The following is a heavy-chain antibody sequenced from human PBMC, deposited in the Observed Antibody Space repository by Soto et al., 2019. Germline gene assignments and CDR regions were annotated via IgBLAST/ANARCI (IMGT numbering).Heavy chain of an antibody. CDR2: IWYDGSNK. Sequence: SLRLSCAASGFTFSSYGMHWVRQAPGKGLEWVAVIWYDGSNKYYADSVKGRFTISRDNSKNTLYLQMNSLRAEDTAVYYCARDDYSKSYGMDVWGQGTTVTVSS. V-gene: IGHV3-33*01. CDR3: ARDDYSKSYGMDV. J-gene: IGHJ6*02. CDR1: GFTFSSYG. D-gene: IGHD4-4*01.